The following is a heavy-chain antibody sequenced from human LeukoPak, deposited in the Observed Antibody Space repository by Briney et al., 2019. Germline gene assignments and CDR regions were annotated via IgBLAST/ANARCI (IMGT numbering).Heavy chain of an antibody. J-gene: IGHJ6*02. CDR2: IIPIFGTA. D-gene: IGHD2-2*01. CDR3: ARDLGYCSSTSCSYYYYYGMDV. V-gene: IGHV1-69*13. CDR1: GGTFSSYA. Sequence: ASVKVSCKASGGTFSSYAISWVRQAPGQGLEWMGGIIPIFGTANYAQKFQGRVTITADESTSTAYMELSSLRSEDTAVYYCARDLGYCSSTSCSYYYYYGMDVWGQGTTVTVSS.